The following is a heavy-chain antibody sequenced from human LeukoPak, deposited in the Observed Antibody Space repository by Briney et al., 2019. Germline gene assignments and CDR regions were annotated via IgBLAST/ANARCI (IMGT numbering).Heavy chain of an antibody. CDR1: GGSFSGYY. CDR2: INHSGST. Sequence: SETLSLTCAVYGGSFSGYYWSWIRQPPGKGLEWIGEINHSGSTNYNPSLKSRVTISVDTPKNQFSLKLSSVTAADTAVYYCARAASRYFDWLTLYYWGQGTLVTVSS. CDR3: ARAASRYFDWLTLYY. V-gene: IGHV4-34*01. D-gene: IGHD3-9*01. J-gene: IGHJ4*02.